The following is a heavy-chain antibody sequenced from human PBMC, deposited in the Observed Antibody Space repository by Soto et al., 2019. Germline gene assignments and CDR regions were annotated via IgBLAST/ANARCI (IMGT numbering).Heavy chain of an antibody. D-gene: IGHD6-19*01. CDR2: VSYDGDNE. V-gene: IGHV3-30*03. Sequence: GGALRLSCAASAFTLSNFAMHWVRQAPGKGLEWVAIVSYDGDNEYYADSVRGRFFISRDNSRNTLYLQTSSLRAEDTAVYYCARDWLGRYFDSWGQGP. J-gene: IGHJ4*02. CDR3: ARDWLGRYFDS. CDR1: AFTLSNFA.